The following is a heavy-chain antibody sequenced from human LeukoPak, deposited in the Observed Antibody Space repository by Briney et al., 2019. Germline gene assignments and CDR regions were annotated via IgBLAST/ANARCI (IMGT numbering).Heavy chain of an antibody. J-gene: IGHJ5*02. Sequence: SETLTITCPHHGGSFSGYYWSWIRQPPRKGPSWTGEINHSGSTNYNPSLKSRVTKSVDTSKNQFSLKLSSVTAADTAVYYCATLRGYFDWLLNWFDPWGQGTLVTVSS. CDR3: ATLRGYFDWLLNWFDP. CDR1: GGSFSGYY. D-gene: IGHD3-9*01. V-gene: IGHV4-34*01. CDR2: INHSGST.